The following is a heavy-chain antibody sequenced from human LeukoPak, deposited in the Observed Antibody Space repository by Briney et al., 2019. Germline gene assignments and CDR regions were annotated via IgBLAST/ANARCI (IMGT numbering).Heavy chain of an antibody. Sequence: PSETLSLTCTVSGGSISSSSYYCGWIRQTPGKGLEWIGTMYYSGSTNYNPSLKSRVTLSIDTPKNQFSLRLSSVTAADTAVYYCASKSTAWTIDYWGQGTLVTVSS. V-gene: IGHV4-39*01. CDR3: ASKSTAWTIDY. J-gene: IGHJ4*02. CDR2: MYYSGST. CDR1: GGSISSSSYY. D-gene: IGHD3/OR15-3a*01.